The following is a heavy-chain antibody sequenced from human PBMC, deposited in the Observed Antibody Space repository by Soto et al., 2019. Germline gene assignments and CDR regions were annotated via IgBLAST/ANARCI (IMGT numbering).Heavy chain of an antibody. CDR2: TYYSGST. J-gene: IGHJ6*02. CDR1: GASLSDNY. CDR3: ARLPGYCSGGSCYSMAYYYYYGMDV. V-gene: IGHV4-59*01. Sequence: TLSLTCAVYGASLSDNYCNCHRQPPGQGLKWLGSTYYSGSTNYNPSLKSRVTISVDTTKNQFSLKLSTVTAADTAVYYCARLPGYCSGGSCYSMAYYYYYGMDVWGQGTTVTVSS. D-gene: IGHD2-15*01.